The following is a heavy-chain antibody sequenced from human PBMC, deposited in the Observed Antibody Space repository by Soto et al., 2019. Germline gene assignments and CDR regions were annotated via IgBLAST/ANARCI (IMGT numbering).Heavy chain of an antibody. CDR1: GYTFTSYD. V-gene: IGHV1-8*01. J-gene: IGHJ6*03. CDR2: MNPNSGNT. D-gene: IGHD6-6*01. CDR3: ARGPLVEGVYYYYYMDV. Sequence: GASVKVSCKASGYTFTSYDINWVRQATGQGLEWMGWMNPNSGNTGYAQKFQGRVTMTRNTSISTAYMELSGLRSEDTAVYYCARGPLVEGVYYYYYMDVWGKGTTVTVSS.